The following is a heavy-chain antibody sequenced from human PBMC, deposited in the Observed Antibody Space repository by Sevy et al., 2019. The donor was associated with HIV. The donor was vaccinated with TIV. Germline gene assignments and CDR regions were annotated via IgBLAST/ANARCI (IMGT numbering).Heavy chain of an antibody. V-gene: IGHV3-7*03. CDR3: ARGGSSGWYSMGYFDY. CDR1: GFTFSSYW. D-gene: IGHD6-19*01. Sequence: GESLKISCAASGFTFSSYWMSWVRQAPGKGLEWVANIKQDGSEKYYVDSVKGRFTISRENAKNSLYLQMNSLRAEDTAVYYCARGGSSGWYSMGYFDYWGQGTLVTVSS. CDR2: IKQDGSEK. J-gene: IGHJ4*02.